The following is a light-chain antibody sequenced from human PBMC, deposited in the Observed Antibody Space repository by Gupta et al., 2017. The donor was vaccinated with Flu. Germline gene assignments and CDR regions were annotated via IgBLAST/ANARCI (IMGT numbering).Light chain of an antibody. J-gene: IGKJ2*01. CDR3: QQYKTYPFYT. CDR1: QSIRRW. Sequence: STLSGPVGDRVTITCRANQSIRRWFAWYQKKPGKAPKFLIYEASYLESGGPSRFSGSGCGTEFTLTISGLQPDDFATYYCQQYKTYPFYTFGQGTKLDVK. CDR2: EAS. V-gene: IGKV1-5*03.